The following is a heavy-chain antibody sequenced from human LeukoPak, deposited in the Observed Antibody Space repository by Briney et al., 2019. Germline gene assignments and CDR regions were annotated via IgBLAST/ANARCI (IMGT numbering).Heavy chain of an antibody. D-gene: IGHD2-21*01. V-gene: IGHV3-11*01. Sequence: PGGSLRLSCAASGFTVSSNYMSWTRQAPGKGLEWVSYISSSGSTIYYADSVKGRFTISRDNAKNSLYLQMNSLRAEDTAVYYCARDLFGGLDPWGQGTLVTVSS. CDR3: ARDLFGGLDP. J-gene: IGHJ5*02. CDR1: GFTVSSNY. CDR2: ISSSGSTI.